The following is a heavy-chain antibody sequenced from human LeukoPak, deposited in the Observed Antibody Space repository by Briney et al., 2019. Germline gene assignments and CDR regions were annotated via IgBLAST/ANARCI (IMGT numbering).Heavy chain of an antibody. CDR3: ARQTDIAVAGRGFDY. Sequence: GESLKISCKGSGYSFTSYWIGWVRQMPGKGLEWMGIIYPGDSDTRYSPSFQGQVTISADKSISTAYLQWSSLKASDTAMYYCARQTDIAVAGRGFDYWGQGTLVTASS. CDR1: GYSFTSYW. CDR2: IYPGDSDT. J-gene: IGHJ4*02. V-gene: IGHV5-51*01. D-gene: IGHD6-19*01.